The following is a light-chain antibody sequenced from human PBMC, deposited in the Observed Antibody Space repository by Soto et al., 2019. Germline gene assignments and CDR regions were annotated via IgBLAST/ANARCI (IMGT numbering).Light chain of an antibody. V-gene: IGKV3-20*01. CDR3: QRYGSSSLS. J-gene: IGKJ4*01. CDR1: QSLSSTY. CDR2: GAS. Sequence: EIVLTQSPGTLSLSPGERATLFCRASQSLSSTYLAWYQQRPGQAPRLLIFGASNRATGIPDRFRGSGSGTDFXLTISXXXXGDFAVYYCQRYGSSSLSFGGGTRVEI.